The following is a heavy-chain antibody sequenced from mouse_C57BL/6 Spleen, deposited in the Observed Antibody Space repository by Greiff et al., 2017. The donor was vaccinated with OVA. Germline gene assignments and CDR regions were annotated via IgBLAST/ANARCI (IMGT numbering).Heavy chain of an antibody. CDR1: GYTFTSYW. V-gene: IGHV1-59*01. CDR3: ARPHALYYFDY. J-gene: IGHJ2*01. CDR2: IDPSDSYT. Sequence: VQLQQPGAELVRPGTSVKLSCKASGYTFTSYWMHWVKQRPGQGLEWIGVIDPSDSYTNYNQKFKGKATLTVDTSSSTAYMQLSSLTSEDSAVYYCARPHALYYFDYWGQGTTLTVSS.